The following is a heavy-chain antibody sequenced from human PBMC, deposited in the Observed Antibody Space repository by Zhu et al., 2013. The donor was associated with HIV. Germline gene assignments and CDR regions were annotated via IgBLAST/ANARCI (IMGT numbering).Heavy chain of an antibody. CDR2: INPNSGGT. D-gene: IGHD4-17*01. CDR3: ARGLSPTRLSWYYYYGMDV. CDR1: GYTFTGYY. J-gene: IGHJ6*02. Sequence: QVQLVQSGAEVKKPGASVKVSCKASGYTFTGYYMHWVRQAPGQGLEWMGWINPNSGGTNYAQKFQGWVTMTRDTSISTAYMELSRLRSDDTAVYYCARGLSPTRLSWYYYYGMDVWGQGTTVTVSS. V-gene: IGHV1-2*04.